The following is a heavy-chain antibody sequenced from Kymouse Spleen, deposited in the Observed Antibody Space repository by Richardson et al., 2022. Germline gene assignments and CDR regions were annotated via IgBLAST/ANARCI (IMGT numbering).Heavy chain of an antibody. CDR2: ISGSGGST. D-gene: IGHD3-9*01. J-gene: IGHJ2*01. CDR1: GFTFSSYA. CDR3: AKDHGYYDILTGYSYWYFDL. V-gene: IGHV3-23*04. Sequence: EVQLVESGGGLVQPGGSLRLSCAASGFTFSSYAMSWVRQAPGKGLEWVSAISGSGGSTYYADSVKGRFTISRDNSKNTLYLQMNSLRAEDTAVYYCAKDHGYYDILTGYSYWYFDLWGRGTLVTVSS.